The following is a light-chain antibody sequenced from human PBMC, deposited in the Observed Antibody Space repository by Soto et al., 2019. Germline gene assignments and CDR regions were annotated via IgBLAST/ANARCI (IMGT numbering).Light chain of an antibody. V-gene: IGKV3-20*01. CDR1: QSVSSSY. J-gene: IGKJ1*01. CDR3: QQYGSSPST. Sequence: EIVLTQSPGTLSLSPGERATLSCRASQSVSSSYLAWYQQKPGQAPRLLIYGASSRATGIPDRFSGSGSGTDFTLTTSRLEPEDFAVYYCQQYGSSPSTFGQGTNVEIK. CDR2: GAS.